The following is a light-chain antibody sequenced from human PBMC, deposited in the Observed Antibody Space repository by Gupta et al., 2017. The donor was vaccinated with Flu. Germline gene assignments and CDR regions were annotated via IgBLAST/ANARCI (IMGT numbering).Light chain of an antibody. CDR3: SSFAGSGTLV. V-gene: IGLV2-14*01. J-gene: IGLJ1*01. CDR1: ITDIGDYYF. Sequence: QSALTQPASVSGSPGQSIPITCTGTITDIGDYYFVSWYQQHPGKVPKLIIYEVTNRPSGVSHRFSGSKSGTTASLAISGLQAEDEADYYCSSFAGSGTLVFGTGTKVTVL. CDR2: EVT.